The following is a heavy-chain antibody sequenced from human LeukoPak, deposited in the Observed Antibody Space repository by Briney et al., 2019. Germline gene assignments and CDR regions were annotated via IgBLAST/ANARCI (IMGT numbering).Heavy chain of an antibody. J-gene: IGHJ4*02. Sequence: GGSLRLSCAASGFTFSNYWMHWIRQVPGKGLVWVSHIKYDGSATNYADSVRGRFTISRDNAKNTLYLQMNSLRAEDTAVYYCVSGSLQSGYNFDYWGQGALVTVSS. V-gene: IGHV3-74*01. CDR2: IKYDGSAT. CDR1: GFTFSNYW. D-gene: IGHD3-3*01. CDR3: VSGSLQSGYNFDY.